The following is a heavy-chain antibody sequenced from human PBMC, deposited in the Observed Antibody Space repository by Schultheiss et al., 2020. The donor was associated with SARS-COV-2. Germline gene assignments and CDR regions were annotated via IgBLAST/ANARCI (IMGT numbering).Heavy chain of an antibody. J-gene: IGHJ4*03. CDR2: IYTSGST. Sequence: SQTLSLTCTVSGGSISSGSYYWSWIRQPAGKGLEWIGRIYTSGSTYYNPSLKSRVTISVDTSKNQFSLKLSSVTAADTAVYYCARGSTIREGYFDYWGQGTTVTVSS. CDR1: GGSISSGSYY. V-gene: IGHV4-61*02. D-gene: IGHD3-3*01. CDR3: ARGSTIREGYFDY.